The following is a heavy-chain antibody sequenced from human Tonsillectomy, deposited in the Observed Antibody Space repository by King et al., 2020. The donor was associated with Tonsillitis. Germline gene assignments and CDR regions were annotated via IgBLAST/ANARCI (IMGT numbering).Heavy chain of an antibody. CDR1: TFTFGSYA. D-gene: IGHD3-22*01. V-gene: IGHV3-23*04. CDR2: ISGSGDNT. Sequence: VQLVESGGGLVQPGGSLRLSCAASTFTFGSYAMTWVRQAPGKGLEWVSVISGSGDNTYYADSVKGRFTISRDNSKNTLYLQMNSLRAEDTAVYYCAKPYDSSGYYYKYYFDYWGQGTLVTVSS. J-gene: IGHJ4*02. CDR3: AKPYDSSGYYYKYYFDY.